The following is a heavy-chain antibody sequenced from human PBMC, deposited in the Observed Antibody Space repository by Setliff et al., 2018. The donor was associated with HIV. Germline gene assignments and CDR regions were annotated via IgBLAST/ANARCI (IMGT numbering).Heavy chain of an antibody. D-gene: IGHD3-22*01. V-gene: IGHV1-3*01. CDR2: INPGNGNT. CDR1: GYGLIAYA. J-gene: IGHJ6*03. Sequence: GASVKVSCKASGYGLIAYAMNWVRQAPGQRPEWMGWINPGNGNTKYSQKFQGRVTITRVTSASTVYMELSGLRSEDTAVYYCARDLSIDSSGYPRIGYSYMDVWGKGTTVTVS. CDR3: ARDLSIDSSGYPRIGYSYMDV.